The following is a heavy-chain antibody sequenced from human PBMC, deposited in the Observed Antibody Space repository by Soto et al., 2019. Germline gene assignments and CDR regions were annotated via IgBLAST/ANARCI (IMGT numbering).Heavy chain of an antibody. CDR3: ARFMVRGPYNWFDP. CDR1: GGSSSSYY. D-gene: IGHD3-10*01. J-gene: IGHJ5*02. CDR2: IYYSGST. V-gene: IGHV4-59*01. Sequence: TSETLSLTCTVSGGSSSSYYWSWIRQPPGKGLEWIGYIYYSGSTNYNPSLKSRVTISVDTSKNQFSLKLSSVTAADTAVYYCARFMVRGPYNWFDPWGQGTLVTVSS.